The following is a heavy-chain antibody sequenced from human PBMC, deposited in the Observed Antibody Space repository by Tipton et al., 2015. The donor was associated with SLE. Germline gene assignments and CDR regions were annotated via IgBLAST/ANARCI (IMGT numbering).Heavy chain of an antibody. J-gene: IGHJ4*02. CDR1: GGSISSGSYY. CDR3: ARVDVVTVFYFDS. D-gene: IGHD5-12*01. CDR2: IYTSGST. Sequence: TLSLTCTVSGGSISSGSYYWSWIRQPAGKGLEWIGYIYTSGSTNYNPSLKSRVTISRDTSKNQFSLKLSSVTAADTAVYFCARVDVVTVFYFDSWGQGTLVTVSS. V-gene: IGHV4-61*09.